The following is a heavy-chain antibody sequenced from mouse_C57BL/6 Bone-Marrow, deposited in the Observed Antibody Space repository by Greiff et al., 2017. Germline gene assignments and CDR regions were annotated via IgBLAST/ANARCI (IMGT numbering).Heavy chain of an antibody. CDR1: GYTFTSYW. CDR3: ARSGPYNYGSSYGAMDY. V-gene: IGHV1-59*01. CDR2: IDPSDSYT. Sequence: QVQLQQPGAELVRPGTSVKLSCKASGYTFTSYWMHWVKQRPGQGLEWIGVIDPSDSYTNYNQKFKGKATLTVATSSSTAYMQLSSLTSEDSAVYYCARSGPYNYGSSYGAMDYWGQGTSVTVSS. J-gene: IGHJ4*01. D-gene: IGHD1-1*01.